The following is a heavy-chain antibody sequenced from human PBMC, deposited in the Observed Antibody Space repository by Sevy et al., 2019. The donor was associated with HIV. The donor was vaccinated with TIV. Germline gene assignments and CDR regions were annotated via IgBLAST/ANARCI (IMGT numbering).Heavy chain of an antibody. V-gene: IGHV3-30-3*01. D-gene: IGHD6-19*01. Sequence: GGSLRLSCAASGFTFSSYAMHWVRQAPGKGLEWMAVISYDGSNKYYADSVKGRFTISRDNSKNTLYLQMNSLRAEDTAVYYAVRDHQSSSGWPLYYFDYWGQGTLVTVSS. CDR2: ISYDGSNK. CDR1: GFTFSSYA. J-gene: IGHJ4*02. CDR3: VRDHQSSSGWPLYYFDY.